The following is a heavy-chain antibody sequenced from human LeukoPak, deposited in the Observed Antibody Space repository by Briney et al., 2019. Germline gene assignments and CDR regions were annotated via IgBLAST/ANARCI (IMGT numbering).Heavy chain of an antibody. CDR1: GYSFTSYW. CDR2: INPSDSYT. V-gene: IGHV5-10-1*01. D-gene: IGHD3-16*02. J-gene: IGHJ4*02. CDR3: ARRGDYVWGSYRMYYFDY. Sequence: GESLRISCKGSGYSFTSYWISWVRQMPGKGLEWMGRINPSDSYTNYSPSFQGHVTISADKSISTAYLQWSSLKASDTAMYYCARRGDYVWGSYRMYYFDYWGQGTLVTVSS.